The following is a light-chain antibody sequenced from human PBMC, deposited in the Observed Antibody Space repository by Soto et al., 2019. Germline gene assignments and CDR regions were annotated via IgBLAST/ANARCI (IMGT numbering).Light chain of an antibody. J-gene: IGKJ2*01. CDR3: QHYGRSRGYV. CDR2: GAS. V-gene: IGKV3-20*01. Sequence: EIVLTQSPGTLSLSPGERATLSCRASQSVSGTYLVWYQHKPGQAPRLLIDGASRRAAGIPDRFSGSGSGADFTLTINRLEPEYVAVYSCQHYGRSRGYVFGQGTKLEI. CDR1: QSVSGTY.